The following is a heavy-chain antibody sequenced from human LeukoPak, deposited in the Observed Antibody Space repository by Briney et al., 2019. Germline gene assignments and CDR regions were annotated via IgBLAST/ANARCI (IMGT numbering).Heavy chain of an antibody. CDR2: SSSSGSTI. V-gene: IGHV3-48*03. Sequence: PGGSLRLSCAASGFTFRSYEMNWVRRAPGKGLERVSYSSSSGSTIYYADSVKGRFTISRDNAKNSLYLQMNSLRAEGTAVYYCARRLYYLYYFDYWGQGTLVTVSS. CDR1: GFTFRSYE. CDR3: ARRLYYLYYFDY. J-gene: IGHJ4*02. D-gene: IGHD2/OR15-2a*01.